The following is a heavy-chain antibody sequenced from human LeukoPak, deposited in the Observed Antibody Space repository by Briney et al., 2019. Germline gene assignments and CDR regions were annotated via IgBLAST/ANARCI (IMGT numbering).Heavy chain of an antibody. CDR1: GFTFSSYW. Sequence: GGSLRLSCAASGFTFSSYWMSWVRQAPGKGLEWVANIKQDGSEKYYVDSVKGRFTISRDNSKNTLYLQMNSLRAEDTAVYYCARDGTNGYPDYWGQGTLVTVPS. CDR3: ARDGTNGYPDY. V-gene: IGHV3-7*01. D-gene: IGHD2-8*01. J-gene: IGHJ4*02. CDR2: IKQDGSEK.